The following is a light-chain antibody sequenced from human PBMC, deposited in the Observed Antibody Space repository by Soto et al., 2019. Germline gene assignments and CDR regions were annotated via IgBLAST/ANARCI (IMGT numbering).Light chain of an antibody. CDR3: QKYNSAPWT. CDR1: QGISTY. Sequence: DIQMTQSPSSLSASVGDRVTITCRASQGISTYVAWYQQKPGKVPKLLIYAASTLQSGVPSRFSGSGSGTDFTLTISSLQPEDVETYYCQKYNSAPWTFGQGIKVDIK. V-gene: IGKV1-27*01. J-gene: IGKJ1*01. CDR2: AAS.